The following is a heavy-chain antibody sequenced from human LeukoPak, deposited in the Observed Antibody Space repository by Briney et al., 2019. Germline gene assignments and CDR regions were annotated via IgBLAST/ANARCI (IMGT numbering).Heavy chain of an antibody. V-gene: IGHV5-51*01. CDR1: GYTFTSNW. CDR3: ARRGDSSRSFDV. D-gene: IGHD3-16*01. Sequence: GESLKISCKGSGYTFTSNWIGWVRQMPGKGLEWMGIIWPGDSDTRYSPSFQGQVTMSADKSITTAYLQWSSLKASDTAMYFCARRGDSSRSFDVWGQGTMVTVSS. CDR2: IWPGDSDT. J-gene: IGHJ3*01.